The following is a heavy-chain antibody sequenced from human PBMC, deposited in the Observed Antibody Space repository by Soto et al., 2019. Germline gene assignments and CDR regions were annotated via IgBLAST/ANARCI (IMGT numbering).Heavy chain of an antibody. CDR1: GGTFSSYA. CDR3: ARVRWLDYYYYYGMDV. V-gene: IGHV1-69*06. Sequence: ASVKVSCKASGGTFSSYAISWVRQAPGQGLEWMGGIIPIFGTANYAQKFQGRVTITADKSTSTAYMELSSLRSEDTAVYYCARVRWLDYYYYYGMDVWGQGTTVTVSS. CDR2: IIPIFGTA. D-gene: IGHD6-19*01. J-gene: IGHJ6*02.